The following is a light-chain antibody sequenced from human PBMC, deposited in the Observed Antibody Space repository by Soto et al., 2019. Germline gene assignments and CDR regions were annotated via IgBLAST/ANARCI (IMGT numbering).Light chain of an antibody. CDR1: SSDIGAYNY. CDR3: SSYTTSTTRV. Sequence: QSALTQPASVSGSPGQSITISCTGTSSDIGAYNYVSWYQHHPGKAPKLMISEVSNRPAGVSNRFSGSKSGNTASLTISGLHAEDEADYYCSSYTTSTTRVFGEGTKLTVL. J-gene: IGLJ3*02. V-gene: IGLV2-14*01. CDR2: EVS.